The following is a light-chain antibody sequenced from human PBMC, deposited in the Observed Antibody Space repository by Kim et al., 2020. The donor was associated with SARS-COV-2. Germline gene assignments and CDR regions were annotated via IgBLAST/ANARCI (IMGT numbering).Light chain of an antibody. CDR3: QQYSDFPRT. Sequence: DTQMTQSPSTVSAFVGDKVTITCRASQSIGELLAWYQQKPGEAPKLLMYQAATLHTGVPPRFSGSGSGTEFTLTISSLQPDDFATYHCQQYSDFPRTFGPGTKVEIK. CDR2: QAA. CDR1: QSIGEL. V-gene: IGKV1-5*03. J-gene: IGKJ1*01.